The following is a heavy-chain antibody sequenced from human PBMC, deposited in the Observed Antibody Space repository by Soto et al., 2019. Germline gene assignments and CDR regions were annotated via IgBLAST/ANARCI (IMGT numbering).Heavy chain of an antibody. CDR3: ARGFGVAILSGMDV. V-gene: IGHV3-66*01. D-gene: IGHD3-3*01. CDR1: GFTVSSNY. CDR2: IYSGGST. J-gene: IGHJ6*02. Sequence: GSLRLSCAASGFTVSSNYMSWVRQAPGKGLEWVSVIYSGGSTYYADSVKGRFTISRDNSKNTLYLQMNSLRAEDTAVYYCARGFGVAILSGMDVGAHGTTVPVSS.